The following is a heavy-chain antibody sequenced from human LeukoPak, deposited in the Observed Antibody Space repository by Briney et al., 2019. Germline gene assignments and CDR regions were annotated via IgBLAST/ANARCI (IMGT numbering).Heavy chain of an antibody. V-gene: IGHV3-30*04. CDR3: AKDRYSYAFEYSDS. D-gene: IGHD5-18*01. Sequence: GGSLRLSCAASGFTFSSYAMHWVRQAPGKGLDWVAVISNDGGKKYYADSVKGRFTISRDNSKNTLSLQVSSLRTEDTAVYYCAKDRYSYAFEYSDSWGQGTLVTVSS. CDR2: ISNDGGKK. J-gene: IGHJ4*02. CDR1: GFTFSSYA.